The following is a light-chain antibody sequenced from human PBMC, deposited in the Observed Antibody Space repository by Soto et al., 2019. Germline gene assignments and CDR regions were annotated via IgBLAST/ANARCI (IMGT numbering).Light chain of an antibody. Sequence: QAVLTQPPSVSAAPGQTVTMSCSGSSSNTGKNYVSWYQQLPGTAPKLLIYENNKRPSGIPDRFSGSKSGTSATLGITGLQTGDEADYYCGTWDSSLSVVVFGPGTKLTVL. J-gene: IGLJ1*01. V-gene: IGLV1-51*02. CDR2: ENN. CDR3: GTWDSSLSVVV. CDR1: SSNTGKNY.